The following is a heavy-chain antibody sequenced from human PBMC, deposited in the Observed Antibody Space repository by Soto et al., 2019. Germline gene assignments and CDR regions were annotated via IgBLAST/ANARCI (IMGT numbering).Heavy chain of an antibody. CDR3: AREDDGGDRDYYGLDV. Sequence: SSETLSLTCTVSGGSINIDRYHWTWIRQTPGKGLEWIGYIHYTGSISYNPSLQSRLTISVDTSKNQFSLKLTSVTAADTAVYFCAREDDGGDRDYYGLDVWGQGTTVTVSS. J-gene: IGHJ6*02. V-gene: IGHV4-30-4*01. CDR1: GGSINIDRYH. D-gene: IGHD2-21*02. CDR2: IHYTGSI.